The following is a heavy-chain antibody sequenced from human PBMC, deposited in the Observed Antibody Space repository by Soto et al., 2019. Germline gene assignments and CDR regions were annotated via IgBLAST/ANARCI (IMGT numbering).Heavy chain of an antibody. CDR2: ISAYNGNT. CDR3: ARWNDILTGYYTFDY. J-gene: IGHJ4*02. D-gene: IGHD3-9*01. V-gene: IGHV1-18*04. Sequence: ASVKVSCKASGYTFTSYGISWVRQAPGQGLEWMGWISAYNGNTNYAQKLQGRVTMTTDTSTSTAYMELRSLRSDDTAVYYCARWNDILTGYYTFDYWGQGTLVTVSS. CDR1: GYTFTSYG.